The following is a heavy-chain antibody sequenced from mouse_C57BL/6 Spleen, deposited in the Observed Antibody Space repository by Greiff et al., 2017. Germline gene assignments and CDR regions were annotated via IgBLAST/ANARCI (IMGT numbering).Heavy chain of an antibody. CDR3: ARGASYGSSYFDY. Sequence: EVKLVESGGGLVKPGGSLKLSCAASGFTFSDYGMHWVRQAPEKGLEWVAYISSGSSTIYYADTVKGRFTISRDNAKNTLFLQMTSLRSEDTAMYYCARGASYGSSYFDYWGQGTTLTVSS. J-gene: IGHJ2*01. D-gene: IGHD1-1*01. CDR1: GFTFSDYG. V-gene: IGHV5-17*01. CDR2: ISSGSSTI.